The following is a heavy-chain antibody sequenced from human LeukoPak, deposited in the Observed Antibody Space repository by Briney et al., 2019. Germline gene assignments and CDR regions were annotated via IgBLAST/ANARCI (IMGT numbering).Heavy chain of an antibody. Sequence: PSETLSLTCTVSGYSISSGYYWGWIRQPPGKGLEWIGSIYYSGSTYYNPSLKSRVTMSVDTSKNQFSLKLSSVTAADTAVYYCARENSGCDYWGQGTLVTVSS. CDR3: ARENSGCDY. CDR1: GYSISSGYY. V-gene: IGHV4-38-2*02. J-gene: IGHJ4*02. CDR2: IYYSGST. D-gene: IGHD3-22*01.